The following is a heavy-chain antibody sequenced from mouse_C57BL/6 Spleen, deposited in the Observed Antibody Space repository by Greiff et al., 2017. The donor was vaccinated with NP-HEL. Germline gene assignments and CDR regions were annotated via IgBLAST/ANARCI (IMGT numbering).Heavy chain of an antibody. J-gene: IGHJ4*01. CDR2: INYDGSST. D-gene: IGHD2-3*01. CDR1: GFTFSDYY. CDR3: ARDKDDGYLGAMDY. V-gene: IGHV5-16*01. Sequence: DVMLVESEGGSVQPGSSMKLSCTASGFTFSDYYMAWVRQVPEKGLEWVANINYDGSSTYYLDSLKSRFIISRDNAKNILYLQMSSLKSEDTATYYCARDKDDGYLGAMDYWGQGTSVTVSS.